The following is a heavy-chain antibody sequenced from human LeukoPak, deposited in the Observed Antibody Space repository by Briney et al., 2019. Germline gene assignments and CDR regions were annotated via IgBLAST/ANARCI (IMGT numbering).Heavy chain of an antibody. V-gene: IGHV4-4*07. CDR1: GGSINSYY. CDR2: IYSGGST. J-gene: IGHJ4*02. Sequence: SETLSLTCTVSGGSINSYYWSWIRQPAGKGLEWIGRIYSGGSTNYNPSLKSRVTMSVDTSKNQFSLKLGSVTAADTAVYYCARDEQGYAYFGYWGQGTLVTVSS. CDR3: ARDEQGYAYFGY. D-gene: IGHD5-18*01.